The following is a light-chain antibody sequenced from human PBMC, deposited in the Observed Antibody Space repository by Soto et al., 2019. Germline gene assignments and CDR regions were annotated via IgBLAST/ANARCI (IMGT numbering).Light chain of an antibody. V-gene: IGLV2-14*01. CDR1: SSDVGGYNY. CDR2: DVS. CDR3: SSYTSSSTLV. Sequence: LTQPASVSGTPGQSITISCTGTSSDVGGYNYVSWYQQHPGKAPKLMIYDVSNRPSGVSNRFSGSKSGNTASLTISGLQAEDEADYYCSSYTSSSTLVFGGGTKVTVL. J-gene: IGLJ2*01.